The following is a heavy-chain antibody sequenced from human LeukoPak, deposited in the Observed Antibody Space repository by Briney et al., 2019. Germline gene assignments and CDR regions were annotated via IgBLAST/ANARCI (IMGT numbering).Heavy chain of an antibody. CDR2: IYYTGST. D-gene: IGHD4-17*01. CDR1: GGSISSSTYY. CDR3: ARIGDPRDYCGMDV. J-gene: IGHJ6*02. V-gene: IGHV4-39*01. Sequence: SETLSLTCTVSGGSISSSTYYWGWIRQPPGKGLEWIGSIYYTGSTYYTPSLKSRVTISVDTSKNQFSLRLSSVTAADTAVYYCARIGDPRDYCGMDVWGQGTTVTVSS.